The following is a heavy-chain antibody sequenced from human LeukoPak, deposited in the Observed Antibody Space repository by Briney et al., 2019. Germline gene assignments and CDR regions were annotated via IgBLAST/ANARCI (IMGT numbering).Heavy chain of an antibody. Sequence: PGGSLRLSCAASGFTFSSYAMSWVRQAPGKGLEYVSAISSNGGSTYYANSVKGRFTISRDNSKNTLYLQMGSLRAEDMAVYYCARGSYYDSSGYSTHLFGYWGQGTLVTVSS. CDR1: GFTFSSYA. CDR2: ISSNGGST. CDR3: ARGSYYDSSGYSTHLFGY. D-gene: IGHD3-22*01. J-gene: IGHJ4*02. V-gene: IGHV3-64*01.